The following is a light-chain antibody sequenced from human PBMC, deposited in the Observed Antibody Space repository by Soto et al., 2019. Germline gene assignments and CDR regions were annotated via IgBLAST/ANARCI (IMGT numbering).Light chain of an antibody. Sequence: EIVLTQSPATLSSSPGERATLSCRASQSVSSYLLWYQQKPGQAPRLLIYDASNRASGTPARFSGSGSETDFTLTISSLEPEDFATYYCQQYNSYWTFGQGTKVDIK. J-gene: IGKJ1*01. CDR3: QQYNSYWT. CDR2: DAS. V-gene: IGKV3-11*01. CDR1: QSVSSY.